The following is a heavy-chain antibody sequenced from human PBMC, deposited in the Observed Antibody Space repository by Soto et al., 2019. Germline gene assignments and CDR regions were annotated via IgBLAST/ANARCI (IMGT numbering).Heavy chain of an antibody. CDR3: ARRQYFDTLLDP. Sequence: ASVKVSCKASGYIFTSYYIHWVRQAPGQGLEWMGWINPFDGSRMFAQSFQGRVTISVDKSTRTVYLQWASLKASDTAIYYCARRQYFDTLLDPWGQGTLVTVSS. D-gene: IGHD3-9*01. CDR2: INPFDGSR. V-gene: IGHV1-46*01. CDR1: GYIFTSYY. J-gene: IGHJ5*02.